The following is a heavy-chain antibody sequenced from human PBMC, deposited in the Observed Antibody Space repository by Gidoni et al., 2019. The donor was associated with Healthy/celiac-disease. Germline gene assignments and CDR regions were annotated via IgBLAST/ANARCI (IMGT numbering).Heavy chain of an antibody. CDR2: IWYDGSNK. Sequence: QVQLVESGGGVVQPGRSLRLSCAASGFTFSSYGMHWVRQAPGKGLEWVAVIWYDGSNKYYADSVKCRFTISRENSKNTLYLEMKSLRAEDTAVYYCARDALRFLEWLYAFDIWGQGTMVTVSS. D-gene: IGHD3-3*01. J-gene: IGHJ3*02. CDR1: GFTFSSYG. CDR3: ARDALRFLEWLYAFDI. V-gene: IGHV3-33*01.